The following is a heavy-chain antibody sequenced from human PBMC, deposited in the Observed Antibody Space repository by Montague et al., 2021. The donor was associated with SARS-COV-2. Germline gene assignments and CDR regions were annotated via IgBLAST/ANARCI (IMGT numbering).Heavy chain of an antibody. Sequence: SETLSLTCTVSGGSISSSTYYWGLIRQPPEKGLEWIGTIFYSGSTYYNPSLKSRVTISVDMSKNQFSLKLNSVTAADTAVYYCARGLYSVSWCPDWGQGTQVTVSS. D-gene: IGHD5/OR15-5a*01. CDR1: GGSISSSTYY. V-gene: IGHV4-39*01. CDR2: IFYSGST. J-gene: IGHJ4*02. CDR3: ARGLYSVSWCPD.